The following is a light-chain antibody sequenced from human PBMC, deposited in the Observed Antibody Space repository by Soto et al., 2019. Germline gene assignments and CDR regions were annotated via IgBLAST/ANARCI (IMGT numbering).Light chain of an antibody. CDR2: GTS. CDR3: QHYGTSPPDT. V-gene: IGKV3-20*01. J-gene: IGKJ2*01. CDR1: QSVGSGY. Sequence: EVVLTQSPGTLSLSPGERATLHCRASQSVGSGYLAWFQQKAGQTPRLLIFGTSHRPTYIPDRFSASGSGTDFTLTISRVEPEDFAVYYCQHYGTSPPDTFGQGTRLEIK.